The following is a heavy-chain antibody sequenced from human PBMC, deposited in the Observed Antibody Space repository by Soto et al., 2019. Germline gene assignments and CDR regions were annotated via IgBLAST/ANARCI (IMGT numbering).Heavy chain of an antibody. D-gene: IGHD2-21*02. CDR1: GGSISPYY. CDR2: MYNTGST. J-gene: IGHJ6*02. CDR3: ARDLWGYCGTDCYPLDV. V-gene: IGHV4-59*01. Sequence: SETLSLTCTVSGGSISPYYWTWVRQPPGKGLEWIGYMYNTGSTGYNPSFKSRVTISVDTSKNQFSLKLNSVTAADTAVYYCARDLWGYCGTDCYPLDVWGQGTTVTV.